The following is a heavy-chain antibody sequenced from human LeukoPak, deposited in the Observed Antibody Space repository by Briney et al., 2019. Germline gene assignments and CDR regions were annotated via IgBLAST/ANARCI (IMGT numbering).Heavy chain of an antibody. CDR3: AKDFANWNDY. V-gene: IGHV3-23*01. CDR1: GSTFSSYA. Sequence: GGSLRLSCAASGSTFSSYAMSWVRQAPGKGLEWVSAVSGSGGSTYYADSVKGRFTISRDNSKNTLDLQMNSLRAEDTAVYYCAKDFANWNDYWGQGTLVTVSS. J-gene: IGHJ4*02. D-gene: IGHD1-1*01. CDR2: VSGSGGST.